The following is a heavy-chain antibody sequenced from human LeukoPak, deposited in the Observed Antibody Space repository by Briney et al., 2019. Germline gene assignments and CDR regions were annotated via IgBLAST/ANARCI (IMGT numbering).Heavy chain of an antibody. CDR1: GYTFTGYY. V-gene: IGHV1-2*02. CDR2: INPNSGGT. CDR3: AKSAGHCSNGLCHTGYYMDV. J-gene: IGHJ6*03. D-gene: IGHD2-8*01. Sequence: ASVKVSCKASGYTFTGYYMHWVRQAPGQGLEWMGWINPNSGGTNYAQKFQGRVTMTSDTSISTAYMELSSLRPDDTAVYYCAKSAGHCSNGLCHTGYYMDVWGKGTTVTVSS.